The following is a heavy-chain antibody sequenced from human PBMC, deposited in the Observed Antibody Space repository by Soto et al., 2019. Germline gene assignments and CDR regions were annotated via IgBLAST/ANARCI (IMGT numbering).Heavy chain of an antibody. CDR2: ISAYNGNT. D-gene: IGHD2-15*01. V-gene: IGHV1-18*04. Sequence: ASVKGSCTASGYTFTSYGISWVRQAPGQGLEWMGWISAYNGNTNYAQKLQGRVTMTTDTSTSTAYMELRSLRAEDTAVYYCAKAVRIVVVGQAAVNWFDPWGQGTLVTVSS. CDR3: AKAVRIVVVGQAAVNWFDP. J-gene: IGHJ5*02. CDR1: GYTFTSYG.